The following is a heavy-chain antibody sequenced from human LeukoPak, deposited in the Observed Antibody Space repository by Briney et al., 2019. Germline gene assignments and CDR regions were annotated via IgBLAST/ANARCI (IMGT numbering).Heavy chain of an antibody. CDR1: GFTFSSYG. CDR3: AKVGMVRGVYHFDY. CDR2: IRYDGSNK. J-gene: IGHJ4*02. Sequence: GGSLRLSCAASGFTFSSYGMHWVRQAPGKGLEWVAFIRYDGSNKYYADSVKGRFTISRVNSKNTLYLQMNSLRAEDTAVYYCAKVGMVRGVYHFDYWGQGTLVTVSS. V-gene: IGHV3-30*02. D-gene: IGHD3-10*01.